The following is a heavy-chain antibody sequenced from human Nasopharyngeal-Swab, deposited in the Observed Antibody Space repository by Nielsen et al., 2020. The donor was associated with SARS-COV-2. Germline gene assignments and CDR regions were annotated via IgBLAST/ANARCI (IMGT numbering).Heavy chain of an antibody. CDR3: ARDAQPYYGSGSYSPFWDY. V-gene: IGHV1-69*13. J-gene: IGHJ4*02. Sequence: SVKVSCKASGGTFSSYAISWVRQAPGQGLEWMGGIIPIFGTANYAQKFQGRVTITADESTGTAYMELSSLRSEDTAVYYCARDAQPYYGSGSYSPFWDYWGQGTLVTVSS. CDR1: GGTFSSYA. CDR2: IIPIFGTA. D-gene: IGHD3-10*01.